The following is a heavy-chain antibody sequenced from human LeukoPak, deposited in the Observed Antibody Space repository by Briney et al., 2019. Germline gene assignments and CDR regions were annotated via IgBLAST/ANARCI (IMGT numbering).Heavy chain of an antibody. CDR2: IDPNSGGT. J-gene: IGHJ2*01. V-gene: IGHV1-2*02. Sequence: VSVKVSCKASGYTFTGYYMHWVRQAPAQGLEWMGWIDPNSGGTNYAKNFQGRVTMTRDTSITTAYMELSGLRSDDTAVYYCARGVGSGWYFDLWGRGTLVTVSS. CDR3: ARGVGSGWYFDL. D-gene: IGHD3-10*01. CDR1: GYTFTGYY.